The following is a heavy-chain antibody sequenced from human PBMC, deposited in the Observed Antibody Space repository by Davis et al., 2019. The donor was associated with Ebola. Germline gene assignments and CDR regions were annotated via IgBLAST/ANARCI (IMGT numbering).Heavy chain of an antibody. CDR1: GFSLSTSGVG. J-gene: IGHJ1*01. CDR2: IYWDDDK. V-gene: IGHV2-5*02. Sequence: SGPTLVKPTQTLTLTCTFSGFSLSTSGVGVGWIRQPPGKALEWLALIYWDDDKRFSPSLKSRLTITKDTSKNQVVLTMTNMDPVDTSTYYCAHSDLGAEYLLHWGQGTLVTVSS. CDR3: AHSDLGAEYLLH.